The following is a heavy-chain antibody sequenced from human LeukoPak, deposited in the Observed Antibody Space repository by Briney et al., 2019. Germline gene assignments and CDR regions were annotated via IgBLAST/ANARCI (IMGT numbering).Heavy chain of an antibody. CDR2: ISYDGSNQ. V-gene: IGHV3-30-3*01. Sequence: GSPRPSCAASGFTLSSYSLHLVRQAPGKGLGWVGDISYDGSNQYYTDSVKGRFTISRDNSRDTLYLQMDSLRAEDTAVYYCTREVTLTDTYFDYWGQGTLVTVSS. CDR1: GFTLSSYS. J-gene: IGHJ4*02. CDR3: TREVTLTDTYFDY.